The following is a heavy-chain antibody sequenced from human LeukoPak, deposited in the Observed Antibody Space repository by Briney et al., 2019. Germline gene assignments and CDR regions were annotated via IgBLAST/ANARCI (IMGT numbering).Heavy chain of an antibody. V-gene: IGHV4-61*02. CDR3: ATLNWNYSRDY. CDR1: GGSISSGSYY. CDR2: IYTSGST. D-gene: IGHD1-7*01. Sequence: SETLSLTCTVSGGSISSGSYYWSWIRQPAGKGLEWIGRIYTSGSTNYNPSLKSRVTISVDTSKNQFSLKLSSVTAADTAVYYCATLNWNYSRDYWGQGTLVTVSS. J-gene: IGHJ4*02.